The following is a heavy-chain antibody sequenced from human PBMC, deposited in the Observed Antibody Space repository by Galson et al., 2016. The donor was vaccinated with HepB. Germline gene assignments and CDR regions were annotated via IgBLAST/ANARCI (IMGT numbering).Heavy chain of an antibody. CDR2: VNAGNGNT. CDR1: GYIFTTYL. CDR3: ARDGVLGRASWFDT. J-gene: IGHJ5*02. D-gene: IGHD2-8*01. V-gene: IGHV1-3*01. Sequence: SVKVSCKASGYIFTTYLIHWVRQAPGQRPEWMGWVNAGNGNTEYSQKFQGRVIITRDTSASTAYMELSSLRSEDTAVYYCARDGVLGRASWFDTWGQGTLVTVSS.